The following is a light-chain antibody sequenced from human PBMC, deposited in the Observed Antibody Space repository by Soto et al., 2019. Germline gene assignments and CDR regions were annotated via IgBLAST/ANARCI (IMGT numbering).Light chain of an antibody. CDR2: DAS. J-gene: IGKJ3*01. CDR1: QSVSSS. V-gene: IGKV3-11*01. CDR3: QQRSNWPPEFT. Sequence: EIVLTQSPATLSLSPGERATLSCRASQSVSSSLAWYQQKPGQAPRLLIYDASNRATGIPARFSGSGSGTDFTLTISSLEPEDFAVYYCQQRSNWPPEFTFGPGTKVYIK.